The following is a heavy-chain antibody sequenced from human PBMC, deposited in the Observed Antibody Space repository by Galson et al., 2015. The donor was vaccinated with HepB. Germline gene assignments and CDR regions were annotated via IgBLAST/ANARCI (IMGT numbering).Heavy chain of an antibody. CDR1: GFSFSNYA. CDR3: AKCSGDHDWFDP. V-gene: IGHV3-23*01. CDR2: ISGSAGST. Sequence: SLRLSCAASGFSFSNYAMSWVRQTPGKGLEWVPSISGSAGSTFYADSVKGRFTISRDNSDNTLLLHMSRLRVDDTAIYYCAKCSGDHDWFDPWGQGTLVTVSS. J-gene: IGHJ5*02. D-gene: IGHD2-21*02.